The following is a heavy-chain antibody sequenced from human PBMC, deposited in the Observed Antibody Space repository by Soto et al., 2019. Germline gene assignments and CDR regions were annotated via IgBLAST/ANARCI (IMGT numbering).Heavy chain of an antibody. D-gene: IGHD3-10*01. J-gene: IGHJ4*02. CDR3: ARDAGSWGY. CDR1: GFTFTTYS. Sequence: EVQLVESGGGLVQPGGSLRLSCAASGFTFTTYSMNWVRQAPGKGLEWVSYISSSSSTTYYADSVKGRFTISRDNAKTSLDLQMNILRDEDMAVYYCARDAGSWGYLGQGTLGTVSS. V-gene: IGHV3-48*02. CDR2: ISSSSSTT.